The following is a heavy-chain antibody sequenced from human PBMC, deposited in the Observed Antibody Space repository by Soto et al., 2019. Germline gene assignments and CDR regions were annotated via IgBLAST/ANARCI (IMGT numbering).Heavy chain of an antibody. D-gene: IGHD3-22*01. CDR3: AITWGYYYDSSGYAYFDY. CDR2: ISAYNGNT. Sequence: ASGKVSCKASGYTFTSYGISWVRQAPGQGLEWMGWISAYNGNTNYAQKLQGRVTMTTDTSTSTAYMELRSLRSDDTAVYYCAITWGYYYDSSGYAYFDYWGQGTLVTVSS. CDR1: GYTFTSYG. V-gene: IGHV1-18*01. J-gene: IGHJ4*02.